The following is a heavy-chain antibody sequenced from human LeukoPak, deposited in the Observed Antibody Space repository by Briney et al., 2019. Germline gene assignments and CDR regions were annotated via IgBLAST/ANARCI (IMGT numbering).Heavy chain of an antibody. Sequence: GSLRLSCAASGFTFSNTWMNWVRQAPGKGVEWVGRIQSKTDGGTTEYAATVKGRFTISRDDSKTTLYLQMNSLKTEDTAVYYCATLTVRGVINIWGQGTLVTVSS. D-gene: IGHD3-10*01. V-gene: IGHV3-15*01. J-gene: IGHJ4*02. CDR2: IQSKTDGGTT. CDR3: ATLTVRGVINI. CDR1: GFTFSNTW.